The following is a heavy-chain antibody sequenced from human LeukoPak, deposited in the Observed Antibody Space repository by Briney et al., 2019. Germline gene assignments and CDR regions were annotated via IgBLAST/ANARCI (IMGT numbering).Heavy chain of an antibody. J-gene: IGHJ6*03. V-gene: IGHV1-69*13. Sequence: SVKVSCKASGGTFSNYAISGVRPAPGRGLEWMGGIIPIFGTANYARKFRGRVTINADQSTRTAYIRLSSLTSENTALYYGAATPHYDILTGDMDVWGKGTTVTISS. CDR1: GGTFSNYA. CDR2: IIPIFGTA. CDR3: AATPHYDILTGDMDV. D-gene: IGHD3-9*01.